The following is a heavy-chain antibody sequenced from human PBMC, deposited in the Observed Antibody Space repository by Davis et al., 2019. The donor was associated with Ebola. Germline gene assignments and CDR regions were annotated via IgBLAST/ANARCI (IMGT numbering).Heavy chain of an antibody. CDR3: AKDRYYDNNPLYYESEC. CDR2: IIPVFGIP. V-gene: IGHV1-69*13. J-gene: IGHJ4*02. D-gene: IGHD3-22*01. Sequence: SVKVSCKASGYIFTSYAISWVRQAPGQGLDWMGGIIPVFGIPKYAQKFQGRVTITADESRTTAYMELSNLRSEDTAVYYCAKDRYYDNNPLYYESECWGQGTLVTVSS. CDR1: GYIFTSYA.